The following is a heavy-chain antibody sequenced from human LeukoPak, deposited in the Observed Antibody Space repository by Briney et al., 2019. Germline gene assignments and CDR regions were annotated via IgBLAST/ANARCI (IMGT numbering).Heavy chain of an antibody. D-gene: IGHD1-26*01. CDR3: ANSRGTYHPYFDY. CDR2: ISGSGGST. J-gene: IGHJ4*02. CDR1: GFTFSSYA. Sequence: PGGSLRLSCAASGFTFSSYAMSWVRQAPGKGLEWVSIISGSGGSTYYADSVKGRFTISRDNSKDTLYLQMNSLRAEDTAVYYCANSRGTYHPYFDYWGQGSLVTVSS. V-gene: IGHV3-23*01.